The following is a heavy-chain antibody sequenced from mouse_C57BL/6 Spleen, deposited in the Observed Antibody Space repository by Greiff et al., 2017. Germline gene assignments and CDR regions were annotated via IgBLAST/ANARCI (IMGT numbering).Heavy chain of an antibody. Sequence: VQLQQSGAELVKPGASVKISCKASGYAFSSYWMNWVKQRPGKGLEWIGQIYPGDGDTNYNGKFKGKATLTADKSSSTAYMQLSSLTSEDSAVXFCARAHYYGSSPYYAMDYWGQGTSVTVSS. CDR2: IYPGDGDT. CDR3: ARAHYYGSSPYYAMDY. D-gene: IGHD1-1*01. CDR1: GYAFSSYW. J-gene: IGHJ4*01. V-gene: IGHV1-80*01.